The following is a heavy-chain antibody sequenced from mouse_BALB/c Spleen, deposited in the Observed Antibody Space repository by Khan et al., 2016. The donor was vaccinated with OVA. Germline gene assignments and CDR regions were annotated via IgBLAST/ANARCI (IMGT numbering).Heavy chain of an antibody. D-gene: IGHD1-2*01. V-gene: IGHV1-77*01. Sequence: QVRLQPSGAELARPGASVKLSCKASGYTFTDFYINWVKQRTGQGLEWIGEINPGSGDIYYNEKFKGKATLTADKSSSTAYMQLSSLTSEDSAVYFCARRNYFGYTFAYWGQGTLVTVSA. CDR1: GYTFTDFY. CDR2: INPGSGDI. J-gene: IGHJ3*01. CDR3: ARRNYFGYTFAY.